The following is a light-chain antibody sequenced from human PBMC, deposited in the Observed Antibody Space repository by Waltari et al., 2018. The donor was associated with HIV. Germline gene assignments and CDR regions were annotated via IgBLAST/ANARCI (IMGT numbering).Light chain of an antibody. CDR2: GAS. J-gene: IGKJ4*01. CDR1: QSVARSY. CDR3: QQYGSSPVT. V-gene: IGKV3-20*01. Sequence: EIVLTQSPGTLSLSPGERATLSCRASQSVARSYLAWYQQRPGQSPRLLIYGASNRATGFPDRFSGSGSGTDFTLTITRLEPEDFAVYYCQQYGSSPVTFGGGTKVEIK.